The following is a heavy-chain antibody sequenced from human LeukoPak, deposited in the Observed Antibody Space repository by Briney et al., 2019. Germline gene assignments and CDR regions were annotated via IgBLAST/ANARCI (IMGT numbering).Heavy chain of an antibody. CDR2: ISYDGSNK. CDR3: ARGPYYYGMDV. Sequence: GGSLRLSCAASGFTFSGYAMHWVRQAPGKGLEWVAVISYDGSNKYYADSVKGRFTISRDNSKNTLYLQMNSLRAEDTAVYYCARGPYYYGMDVWGQGTTVTVSS. CDR1: GFTFSGYA. V-gene: IGHV3-30*04. J-gene: IGHJ6*02.